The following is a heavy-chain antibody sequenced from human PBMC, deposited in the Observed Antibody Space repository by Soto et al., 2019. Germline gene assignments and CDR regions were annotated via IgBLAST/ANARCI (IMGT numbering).Heavy chain of an antibody. V-gene: IGHV3-33*01. Sequence: QVQLVESGGGVVQPGRSLRLSCAASGFTFSSYGMHWVRQAPGKGLEWVAVIWYDGSNKYYADSVKGRFTISRDNSKNTLYLQMNSLRAEDTAVYYCAREPGGATGYGFDYWGQGTLVTVSS. D-gene: IGHD1-26*01. CDR2: IWYDGSNK. J-gene: IGHJ4*02. CDR3: AREPGGATGYGFDY. CDR1: GFTFSSYG.